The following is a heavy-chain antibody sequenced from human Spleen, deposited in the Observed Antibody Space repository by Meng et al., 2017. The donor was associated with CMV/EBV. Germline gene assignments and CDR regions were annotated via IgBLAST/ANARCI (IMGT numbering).Heavy chain of an antibody. J-gene: IGHJ4*02. CDR1: GYNFTTFN. CDR3: ARDTSGWYEYDY. V-gene: IGHV7-4-1*02. D-gene: IGHD6-19*01. CDR2: INTNTGNP. Sequence: KASGYNFTTFNMGWLRQAPGHGLEWMGWINTNTGNPTYAQGFRGRFVFSLDTSVDTAYLQISSLNVEDTAVYYCARDTSGWYEYDYWGQGTLVTVSS.